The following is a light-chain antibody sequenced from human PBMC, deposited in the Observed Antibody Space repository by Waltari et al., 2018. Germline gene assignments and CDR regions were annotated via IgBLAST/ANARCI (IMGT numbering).Light chain of an antibody. J-gene: IGLJ3*02. CDR3: NSYTTSSTRV. V-gene: IGLV2-14*03. CDR1: RSDARGSAY. Sequence: QSALTQPASVSGSPGQSVTLSCTGTRSDARGSAYVPWYQQHPGKAPKLMIYDVNNRPSGVSSRFSGSKSGNTASLTISGLQAEDEADYYCNSYTTSSTRVFGGGTKLTVL. CDR2: DVN.